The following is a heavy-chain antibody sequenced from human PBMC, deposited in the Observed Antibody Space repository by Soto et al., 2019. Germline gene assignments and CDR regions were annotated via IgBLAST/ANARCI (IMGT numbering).Heavy chain of an antibody. CDR1: GFTFSSYG. J-gene: IGHJ4*02. CDR2: ISYDGKVA. D-gene: IGHD1-1*01. CDR3: AKEGPITNWYFDY. Sequence: QVQLVESGGGVVQPGRSLRLSCAASGFTFSSYGMHWVRQAPGKGLEWVTVISYDGKVAYYADSVKGRSTISRDNSKNTLYLQMNSLRTEDTAMYYCAKEGPITNWYFDYWGQGTLVTVSS. V-gene: IGHV3-30*18.